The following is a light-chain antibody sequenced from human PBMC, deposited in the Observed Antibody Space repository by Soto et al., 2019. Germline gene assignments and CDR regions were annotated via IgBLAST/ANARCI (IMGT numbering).Light chain of an antibody. J-gene: IGKJ1*01. CDR2: KVS. V-gene: IGKV1-5*03. Sequence: DIQMTQSPSTLSASVGDRVTITCRASQNIDSWLAWFQQKPGKAPKVLIYKVSTLDSGVPSRFSGSGSGTEFTLSISSLQPDDFATYYCQQYRSASWTFGQGTKWIS. CDR3: QQYRSASWT. CDR1: QNIDSW.